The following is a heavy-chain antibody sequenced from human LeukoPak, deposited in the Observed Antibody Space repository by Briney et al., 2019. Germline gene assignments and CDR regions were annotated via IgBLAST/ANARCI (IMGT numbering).Heavy chain of an antibody. V-gene: IGHV4-59*08. Sequence: SETLSLTCTVSGGSISSYYWSWIRQPPGKGLEWIGYIYYSGSTNYNPSLKSRLTISVDTSKNYFSLKLSSVTAADTAVYYCARHEYSSLFWFDPWGQGTLVTVSS. CDR2: IYYSGST. CDR3: ARHEYSSLFWFDP. D-gene: IGHD6-6*01. J-gene: IGHJ5*02. CDR1: GGSISSYY.